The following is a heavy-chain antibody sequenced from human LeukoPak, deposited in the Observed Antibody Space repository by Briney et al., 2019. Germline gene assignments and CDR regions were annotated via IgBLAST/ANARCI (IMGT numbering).Heavy chain of an antibody. V-gene: IGHV3-23*01. J-gene: IGHJ5*02. CDR3: SKDSLREGGLWLDR. CDR2: IGGSGVNT. Sequence: GGSLRLSCAASGFTFSSYSMNWVRQAPGKGLEWVSAIGGSGVNTYSADSVKGRFTISRDNSKNTVFLLMNSLRGVDAAVYYCSKDSLREGGLWLDRWGQGTLVTVCS. CDR1: GFTFSSYS. D-gene: IGHD3-16*01.